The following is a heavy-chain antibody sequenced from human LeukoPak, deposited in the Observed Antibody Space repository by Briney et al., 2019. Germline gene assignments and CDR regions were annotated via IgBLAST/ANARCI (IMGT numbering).Heavy chain of an antibody. D-gene: IGHD5-24*01. V-gene: IGHV3-7*05. CDR1: GFTFSSYW. CDR3: ARTTGNRDGYNFDY. Sequence: GGSLRLSCAASGFTFSSYWMSWVRQAPGKGLEWVANIKQDGSEKYYVDSVKGRFTISRDNAKNSLYLQINSLRAEDTAVYYCARTTGNRDGYNFDYWGQGTLVTVSS. J-gene: IGHJ4*02. CDR2: IKQDGSEK.